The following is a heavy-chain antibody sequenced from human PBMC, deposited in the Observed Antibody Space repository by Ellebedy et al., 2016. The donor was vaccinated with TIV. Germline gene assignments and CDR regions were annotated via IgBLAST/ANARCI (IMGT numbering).Heavy chain of an antibody. J-gene: IGHJ5*02. CDR2: ICGSGGST. CDR1: GFTFVTYA. D-gene: IGHD4-11*01. CDR3: AKSNSIMDYFDP. V-gene: IGHV3-23*01. Sequence: GESLKISCAASGFTFVTYAMPWVRQAPGKGLEWVSGICGSGGSTHYVDSVKGRFTVSRENSKKTLYLQMNSLRAEDTAVYYFAKSNSIMDYFDPWGQGTLVTVSS.